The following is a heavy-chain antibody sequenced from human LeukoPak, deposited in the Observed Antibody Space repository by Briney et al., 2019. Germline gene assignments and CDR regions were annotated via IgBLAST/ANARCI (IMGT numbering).Heavy chain of an antibody. CDR2: INTNTGNP. CDR3: ARGRATRPTYYYYYMDV. J-gene: IGHJ6*03. D-gene: IGHD6-6*01. V-gene: IGHV7-4-1*02. Sequence: ASVKVSCKASGYTFTSYAMNWVRQAPGQGLEWMGWINTNTGNPTYAQGFTGRFVFSLDTSVSTAYLQISSLKAEDTAVYYCARGRATRPTYYYYYMDVWGKGTTVTVSS. CDR1: GYTFTSYA.